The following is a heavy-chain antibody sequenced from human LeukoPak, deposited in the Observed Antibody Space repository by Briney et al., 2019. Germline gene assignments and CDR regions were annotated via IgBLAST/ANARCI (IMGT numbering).Heavy chain of an antibody. CDR2: VSTSGST. CDR1: GASISSYY. V-gene: IGHV4-4*07. Sequence: SETLSLTCTVSGASISSYYWSWIWQPAGKGLEWIGHVSTSGSTNYNPSLKSRVTMSVDTSKNQFSLKLSSVTAADTALYYRARAPGGDFWSGSQYFFDYWGQGTLVTVSS. J-gene: IGHJ4*02. CDR3: ARAPGGDFWSGSQYFFDY. D-gene: IGHD3-3*01.